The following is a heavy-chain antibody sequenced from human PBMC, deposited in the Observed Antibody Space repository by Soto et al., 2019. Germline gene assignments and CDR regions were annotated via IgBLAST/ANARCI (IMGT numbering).Heavy chain of an antibody. V-gene: IGHV3-7*01. Sequence: GGSLRLSCTASGFTFSSYWMSWVRQAPGMGLEWVANIKQDGTVKYYVDSVKGRFTISRDKAKNSLYLETNSLRAEDTAVYYCVRNRELGLGRYFDSWGQGTLVTVSS. CDR2: IKQDGTVK. J-gene: IGHJ4*02. CDR3: VRNRELGLGRYFDS. D-gene: IGHD7-27*01. CDR1: GFTFSSYW.